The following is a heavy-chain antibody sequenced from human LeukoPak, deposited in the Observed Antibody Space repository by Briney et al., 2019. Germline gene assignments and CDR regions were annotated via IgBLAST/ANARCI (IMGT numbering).Heavy chain of an antibody. CDR2: ISGSGTSI. CDR3: AKDMFHRNYYDSSGYYTFDY. Sequence: GGSLRLSCAASGFTFSNFAVVWVRQAPGKGLEWVCAISGSGTSIYYADSVKGRFTISRDNSKNTLYLQMNSLRAEDTAVYYCAKDMFHRNYYDSSGYYTFDYWGQGTLVTVSS. D-gene: IGHD3-22*01. V-gene: IGHV3-23*01. CDR1: GFTFSNFA. J-gene: IGHJ4*02.